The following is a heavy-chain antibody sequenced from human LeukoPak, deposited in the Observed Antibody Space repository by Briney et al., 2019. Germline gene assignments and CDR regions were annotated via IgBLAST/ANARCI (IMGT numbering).Heavy chain of an antibody. Sequence: PGGSLRLSCEASGFSFSSYAVHWVRQAPGKGLEWVAVISYDGGKTYYADSVKGRFTISRDNSKNTLYLQMSSLRADDTAVYYCARERAGDPEYWGQGTLVTVSS. V-gene: IGHV3-30-3*01. CDR3: ARERAGDPEY. CDR2: ISYDGGKT. CDR1: GFSFSSYA. D-gene: IGHD7-27*01. J-gene: IGHJ4*02.